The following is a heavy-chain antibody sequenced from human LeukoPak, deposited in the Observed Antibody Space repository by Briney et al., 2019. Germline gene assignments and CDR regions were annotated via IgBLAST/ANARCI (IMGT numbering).Heavy chain of an antibody. V-gene: IGHV3-53*01. J-gene: IGHJ6*02. Sequence: PGRSLRLSCAASGLSISDQYMSWVRQAPGKGLEWVSIIQGGGDIYYADSVKGRITVSRDNSKNTVYLQMNSLRAEDTAVYYCARDRGYAMDVWGQGTTVTVSS. CDR1: GLSISDQY. D-gene: IGHD1-1*01. CDR3: ARDRGYAMDV. CDR2: IQGGGDI.